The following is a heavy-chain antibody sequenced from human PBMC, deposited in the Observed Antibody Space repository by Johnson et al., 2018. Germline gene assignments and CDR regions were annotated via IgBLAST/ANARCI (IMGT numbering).Heavy chain of an antibody. CDR3: AKDMPPPYNWNPTTSYYYGMDV. Sequence: QLVESGGGLVKPGGSLRLSCAASGFTFNIYSMNWVRQAPGKGLEWVSSISSSSSYIYYADSVKGRFTISRDNVKNSLYLQMNSLRAEDTALYYCAKDMPPPYNWNPTTSYYYGMDVWGQGTTVTVSS. D-gene: IGHD1-20*01. J-gene: IGHJ6*02. CDR2: ISSSSSYI. CDR1: GFTFNIYS. V-gene: IGHV3-21*04.